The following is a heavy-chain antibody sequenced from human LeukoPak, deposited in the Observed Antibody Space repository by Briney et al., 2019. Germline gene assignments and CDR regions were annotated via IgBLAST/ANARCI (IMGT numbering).Heavy chain of an antibody. J-gene: IGHJ3*02. D-gene: IGHD4-23*01. CDR3: AKDRATVVAFDI. CDR2: ISNSGGST. Sequence: PGGSLRLSCAASGFTFSNYAMSWVRQAPGKGLEWVSAISNSGGSTYYAASVKGQFTISRDNSKNTLYLQMNSLRAEDTAVYYCAKDRATVVAFDIWGQGTMVTVSS. V-gene: IGHV3-23*01. CDR1: GFTFSNYA.